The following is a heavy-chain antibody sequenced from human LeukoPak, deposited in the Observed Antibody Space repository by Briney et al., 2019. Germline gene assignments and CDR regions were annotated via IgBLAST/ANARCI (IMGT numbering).Heavy chain of an antibody. CDR1: GYSISSGYY. CDR2: IYHSGST. Sequence: SETLSLTCTVSGYSISSGYYWGWIRQPPGKGLEWIGSIYHSGSTYYNPSLKSRVTISVDTSKNQFSLKLSSVTAADTAVYYCAREKVINNWFDPWGQGTLVTVSS. D-gene: IGHD3-16*02. J-gene: IGHJ5*02. CDR3: AREKVINNWFDP. V-gene: IGHV4-38-2*02.